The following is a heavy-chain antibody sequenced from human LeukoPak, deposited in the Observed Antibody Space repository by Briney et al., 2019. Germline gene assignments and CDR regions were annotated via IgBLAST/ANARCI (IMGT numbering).Heavy chain of an antibody. CDR1: GFTFSSYA. CDR2: ISYDGSNK. Sequence: GGSLRLSCAASGFTFSSYAMHWVRQAPGKGLEWVAVISYDGSNKYYADSVKGRFTISRDNSKNTLYLQMNSLRAEDTAVYYCARDRWIAARYFDYWGQGTLVTVSS. CDR3: ARDRWIAARYFDY. V-gene: IGHV3-30*04. J-gene: IGHJ4*02. D-gene: IGHD6-6*01.